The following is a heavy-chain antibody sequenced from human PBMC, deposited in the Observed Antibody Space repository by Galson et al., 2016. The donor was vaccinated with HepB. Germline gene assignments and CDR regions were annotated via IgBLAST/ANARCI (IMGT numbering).Heavy chain of an antibody. Sequence: SPRPACAASGFGSRNYGMHWVRQAPGKGLEWVAADSMDGRRKWYAESVKGRFTISRDNFNNMLFLQMSSLRPDDTAVYFCARRHEYCPPVGCSVDYWGQGTLVSVSS. CDR3: ARRHEYCPPVGCSVDY. V-gene: IGHV3-30*03. CDR1: GFGSRNYG. D-gene: IGHD2/OR15-2a*01. J-gene: IGHJ4*02. CDR2: DSMDGRRK.